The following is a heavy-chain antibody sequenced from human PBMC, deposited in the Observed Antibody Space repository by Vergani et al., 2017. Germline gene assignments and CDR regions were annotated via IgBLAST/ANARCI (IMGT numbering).Heavy chain of an antibody. Sequence: QVQLVQSGAEVKKPGASVKVSCKASGYTFTGYYMHWVRQAPGQGLEWMGWINPNSGGTNYAQKFQGRVTMTRDTSISTAYMELSRLGSDDTAVYYCARGGVRSVVAATYYYYYGMDVWGQGTTVTVSS. CDR3: ARGGVRSVVAATYYYYYGMDV. CDR1: GYTFTGYY. J-gene: IGHJ6*02. V-gene: IGHV1-2*02. CDR2: INPNSGGT. D-gene: IGHD2-15*01.